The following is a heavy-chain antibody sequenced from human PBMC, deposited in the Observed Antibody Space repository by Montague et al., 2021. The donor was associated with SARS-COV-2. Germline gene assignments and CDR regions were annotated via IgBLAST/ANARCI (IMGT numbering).Heavy chain of an antibody. CDR3: ARRGSSVWGVTVSAELDY. CDR1: GGSFSGYY. J-gene: IGHJ4*02. Sequence: SETLSLTCAVYGGSFSGYYWSWIRQPPEKGLEWIGEINQRGRANNNPSLKSRVIISVDTSKNQFSLKLSSVTAADTAVYYCARRGSSVWGVTVSAELDYWGQGTLVTVSS. V-gene: IGHV4-34*01. D-gene: IGHD3-10*01. CDR2: INQRGRA.